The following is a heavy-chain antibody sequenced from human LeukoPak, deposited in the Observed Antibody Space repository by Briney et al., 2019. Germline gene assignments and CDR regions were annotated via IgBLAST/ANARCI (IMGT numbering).Heavy chain of an antibody. CDR3: ARDGGGTNYYPAYYFDY. Sequence: GGSLRLSCAVSGFSVSTNYMSWVRQAPGKGLEWVSVIYRDGSIYYADSVKGRFTISRDNSKNTLYLQMNSLRADDTPVYYCARDGGGTNYYPAYYFDYWGQGTLVTVSS. V-gene: IGHV3-53*01. J-gene: IGHJ4*02. CDR2: IYRDGSI. CDR1: GFSVSTNY. D-gene: IGHD3/OR15-3a*01.